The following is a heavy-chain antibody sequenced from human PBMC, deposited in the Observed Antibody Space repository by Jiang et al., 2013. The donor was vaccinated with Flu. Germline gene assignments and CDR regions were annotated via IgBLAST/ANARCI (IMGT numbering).Heavy chain of an antibody. CDR3: ARATRYRSGRYGMDV. Sequence: LLKPSETLSLSCAVYGGSFRGYYWTWIRQSPGKGLEWIGEVDHSGSTNFSPSLKSRVTISADTSKNQFSVKVRSVTAADTAVYYCARATRYRSGRYGMDVWGPRDHGHRLL. CDR1: GGSFRGYY. V-gene: IGHV4-34*01. CDR2: VDHSGST. J-gene: IGHJ6*01. D-gene: IGHD5-18*01.